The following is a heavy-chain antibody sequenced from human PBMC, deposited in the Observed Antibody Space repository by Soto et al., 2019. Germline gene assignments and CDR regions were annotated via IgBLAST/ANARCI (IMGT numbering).Heavy chain of an antibody. J-gene: IGHJ4*02. V-gene: IGHV3-33*01. D-gene: IGHD3-9*01. CDR2: IWYDGSNK. Sequence: GGSLRLSCAASGFAFSGYAMHWVRQAPGKGLEWVAVIWYDGSNKYYADSVKGRFTISRDNSNNTVYLQMNSLRAEDTAAYFCARDRTIRYFDYWGQEALVTVSS. CDR1: GFAFSGYA. CDR3: ARDRTIRYFDY.